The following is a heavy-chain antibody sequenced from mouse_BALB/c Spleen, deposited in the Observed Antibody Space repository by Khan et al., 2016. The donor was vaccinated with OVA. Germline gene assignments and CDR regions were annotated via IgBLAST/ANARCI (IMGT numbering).Heavy chain of an antibody. Sequence: EVELVESGGDLVKPGGSLKLSCAASGFTFSTYGMSWVRQAPDKRLEWVATVSTGGSYTYYPDSVTGRFIISRDNAKNTLYLQMSGLRSEDTAMFYCTRRAYYYDSEGFAYWGQGTLVTVSA. CDR3: TRRAYYYDSEGFAY. J-gene: IGHJ3*01. D-gene: IGHD1-1*01. CDR2: VSTGGSYT. V-gene: IGHV5-6*01. CDR1: GFTFSTYG.